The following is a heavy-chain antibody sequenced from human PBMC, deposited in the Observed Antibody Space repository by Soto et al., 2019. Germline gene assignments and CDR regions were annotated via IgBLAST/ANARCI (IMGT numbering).Heavy chain of an antibody. CDR1: GFTFSSYA. CDR2: ISGSGGST. CDR3: AKQVTIFGVVTPFDY. V-gene: IGHV3-23*01. D-gene: IGHD3-3*01. J-gene: IGHJ4*02. Sequence: GGSLRLSCAASGFTFSSYAMSWVRQAPGKGLEWVSAISGSGGSTYYADSVKGRFTISRDNSKNTLYLQMNSLRAEDTAVYYCAKQVTIFGVVTPFDYWGQGTLVTVSS.